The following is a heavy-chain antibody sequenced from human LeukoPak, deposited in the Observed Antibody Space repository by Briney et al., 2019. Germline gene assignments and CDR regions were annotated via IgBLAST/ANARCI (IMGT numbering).Heavy chain of an antibody. CDR3: ARMQCRIIAARPGNPAFDY. J-gene: IGHJ4*02. CDR2: ISTYNDNT. D-gene: IGHD6-6*01. CDR1: GYTFTSYD. Sequence: ASVKVSCKASGYTFTSYDISCVRQAPGQGLEWMGWISTYNDNTHYAQKLQGRVTMTTDTSTSTVYMELKSLRSDDTAVYYCARMQCRIIAARPGNPAFDYWGRGTLVTVSS. V-gene: IGHV1-18*01.